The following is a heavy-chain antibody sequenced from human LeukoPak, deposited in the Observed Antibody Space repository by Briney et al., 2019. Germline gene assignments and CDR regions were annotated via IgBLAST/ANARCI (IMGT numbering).Heavy chain of an antibody. D-gene: IGHD2-2*01. V-gene: IGHV3-21*01. CDR3: ARDTGFPQAGTTCYWD. Sequence: PGGSLRLSCAASGFTFSSYSMTWVRQAPGKGLEWVSSISSSDTYIYYADSVKGRFTISRDNAKNSLYLQMNSLRAEDTAVYYCARDTGFPQAGTTCYWDWGQGTLVTVSS. J-gene: IGHJ4*02. CDR1: GFTFSSYS. CDR2: ISSSDTYI.